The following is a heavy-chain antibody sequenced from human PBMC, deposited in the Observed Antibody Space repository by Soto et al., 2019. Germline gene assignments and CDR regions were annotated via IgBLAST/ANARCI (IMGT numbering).Heavy chain of an antibody. CDR2: INPSGGST. J-gene: IGHJ6*02. CDR1: GYSFTSYY. CDR3: ARDRASGAATPDYYYYGMDV. Sequence: ASVKVSCKASGYSFTSYYMHWVRQAPGQGLEWMGIINPSGGSTSYAQKFQGRVTMTRDTSTSTVYMELSSLRSEDTAVYYCARDRASGAATPDYYYYGMDVWGQGTTVTVPS. D-gene: IGHD2-15*01. V-gene: IGHV1-46*01.